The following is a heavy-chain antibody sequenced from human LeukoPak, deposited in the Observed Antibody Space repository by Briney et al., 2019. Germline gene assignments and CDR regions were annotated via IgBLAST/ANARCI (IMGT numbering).Heavy chain of an antibody. J-gene: IGHJ4*02. Sequence: GGSLRLSCAASGFTFSSYAMSWVRQAPGKGREWVSAISGSGGSTYYADSGKGRFTISRDNAKNTLYLQMNSLRAEDAAVYYCAKDSYSRGWYDYFDYWGQGTLVTVSS. CDR2: ISGSGGST. CDR3: AKDSYSRGWYDYFDY. V-gene: IGHV3-23*01. CDR1: GFTFSSYA. D-gene: IGHD6-19*01.